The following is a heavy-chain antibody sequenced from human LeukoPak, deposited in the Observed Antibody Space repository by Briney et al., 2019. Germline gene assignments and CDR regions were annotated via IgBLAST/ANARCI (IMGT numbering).Heavy chain of an antibody. Sequence: ASVKVSCKASGYTFTSYGISWVRQAPGQGLEWMGWISAYNGNTNYAQKLQGRVTMTTDTSTSTAYMELRSLRSDDTAVYYCARDSGDGYNFLYYYYYGMDVWGRGTTVTVSS. CDR1: GYTFTSYG. CDR2: ISAYNGNT. V-gene: IGHV1-18*01. D-gene: IGHD5-24*01. CDR3: ARDSGDGYNFLYYYYYGMDV. J-gene: IGHJ6*02.